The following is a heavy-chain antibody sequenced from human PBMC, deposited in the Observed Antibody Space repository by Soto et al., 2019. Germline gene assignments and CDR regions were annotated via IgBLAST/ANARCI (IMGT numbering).Heavy chain of an antibody. CDR1: GYTFSNYG. CDR3: AREGYYSGSGTYSPPRYYGMDV. Sequence: QVQLVQSGAEVRKPGASVKVSCKASGYTFSNYGLSWVRQAPGQGLEWMGWISDYNGNTHYAQKFQGRLIMTTDTSSXPXXXDXRSLRSDDTAVYFCAREGYYSGSGTYSPPRYYGMDVWGQGTTVTVSS. J-gene: IGHJ6*02. CDR2: ISDYNGNT. V-gene: IGHV1-18*01. D-gene: IGHD3-10*01.